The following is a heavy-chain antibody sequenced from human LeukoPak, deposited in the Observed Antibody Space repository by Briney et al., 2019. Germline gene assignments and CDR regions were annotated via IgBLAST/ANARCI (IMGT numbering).Heavy chain of an antibody. CDR3: ASGTYYYFDF. J-gene: IGHJ4*02. V-gene: IGHV4-59*08. CDR1: DGSLSSYC. D-gene: IGHD1-26*01. Sequence: SETLSLTCTVSDGSLSSYCWSWIRQPPGKGLEWIGYIYYSGSTNYNPTLKNRVTISVDTSKNQVSLELRSVTAADTAVYYCASGTYYYFDFWGQGTLVTVSS. CDR2: IYYSGST.